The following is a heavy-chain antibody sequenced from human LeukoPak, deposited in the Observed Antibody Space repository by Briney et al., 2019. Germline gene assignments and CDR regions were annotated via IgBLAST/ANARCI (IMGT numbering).Heavy chain of an antibody. V-gene: IGHV3-15*01. J-gene: IGHJ4*02. CDR2: MKSKTDGGTT. CDR3: TTEATGYIWGSYRLRTDY. Sequence: GGSLRLSCAASGFTFSNAWMSWVRQSPGKGLEWVGRMKSKTDGGTTDYAAPVKGRFTISREDSKPTLHLKMKRPNTEATAVYYSTTEATGYIWGSYRLRTDYWGQGTLVTVSS. D-gene: IGHD3-16*02. CDR1: GFTFSNAW.